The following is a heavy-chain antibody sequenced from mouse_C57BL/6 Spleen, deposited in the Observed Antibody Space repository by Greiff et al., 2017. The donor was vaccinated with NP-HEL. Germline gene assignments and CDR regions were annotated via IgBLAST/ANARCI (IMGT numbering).Heavy chain of an antibody. CDR3: ARADGSSYVEFAY. V-gene: IGHV3-6*01. CDR2: ISYDGSN. Sequence: EVKLQESGPGLVKPSQSLSLTCSVTGYSITSGYYWNWIRQFPGNKLEWMGYISYDGSNNYNPSLKNRISITRDTSKNQFFLKLNSVTTEDTATYYCARADGSSYVEFAYWGQGTLVTVSA. J-gene: IGHJ3*01. CDR1: GYSITSGYY. D-gene: IGHD1-1*01.